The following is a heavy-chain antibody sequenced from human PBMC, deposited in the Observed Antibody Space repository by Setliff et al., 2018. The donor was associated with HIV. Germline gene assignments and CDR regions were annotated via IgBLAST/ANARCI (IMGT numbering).Heavy chain of an antibody. Sequence: LSLTCTVSGGSFSSGNYYWSWIRQPAGKGLEWIGHIYSIENTNYNPSLKSRVTISVDTSKNQFSLKLRSLTAADTAVYYCAREDKYGYSSSWYNYWGQGALVTVSS. J-gene: IGHJ4*02. D-gene: IGHD6-13*01. CDR1: GGSFSSGNYY. CDR2: IYSIENT. V-gene: IGHV4-61*09. CDR3: AREDKYGYSSSWYNY.